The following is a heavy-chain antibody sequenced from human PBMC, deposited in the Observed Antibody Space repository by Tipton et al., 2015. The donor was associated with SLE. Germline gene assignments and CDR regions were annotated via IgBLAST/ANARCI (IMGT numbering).Heavy chain of an antibody. V-gene: IGHV3-7*01. CDR1: GFTFSSYW. CDR2: IKQDESEK. Sequence: GSLRLSCVASGFTFSSYWLSWVRQAPGKGLEWVARIKQDESEKYYVDSVKGRFIIARDNAKNSLYLQMNSLRAEDTGVYYCARYGGLPLYYFDYSGQGTLVTVSS. CDR3: ARYGGLPLYYFDY. D-gene: IGHD4/OR15-4a*01. J-gene: IGHJ4*02.